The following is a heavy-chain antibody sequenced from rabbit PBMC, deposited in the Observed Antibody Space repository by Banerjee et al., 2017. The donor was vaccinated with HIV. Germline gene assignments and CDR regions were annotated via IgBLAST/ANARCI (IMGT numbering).Heavy chain of an antibody. CDR3: ARGDSYDDYGDYQL. V-gene: IGHV1S40*01. CDR2: IYAGSSGST. Sequence: QSLEESGGDLVKPGASLTLTCTASGFSFSSSYWICWVRQAPGKGLEWIACIYAGSSGSTYYASWAKGRFTISKTSSTTVTLQMTSLTAADTATYFCARGDSYDDYGDYQLWGPGTLVTVS. D-gene: IGHD2-1*01. CDR1: GFSFSSSYW. J-gene: IGHJ4*01.